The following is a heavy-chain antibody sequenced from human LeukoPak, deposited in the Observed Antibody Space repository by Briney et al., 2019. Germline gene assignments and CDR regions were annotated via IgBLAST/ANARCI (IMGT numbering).Heavy chain of an antibody. Sequence: GESLNISCKGSGYTFTSYWIGWVRQMPGKGLEWMGIIYPGDSDTRYSPSFQGQVTISADKSISTAYLQWSSLKASDTAMYYCARLANYGSGSYVFDYWGQGTPVTVSS. J-gene: IGHJ4*02. D-gene: IGHD3-10*01. CDR2: IYPGDSDT. V-gene: IGHV5-51*01. CDR3: ARLANYGSGSYVFDY. CDR1: GYTFTSYW.